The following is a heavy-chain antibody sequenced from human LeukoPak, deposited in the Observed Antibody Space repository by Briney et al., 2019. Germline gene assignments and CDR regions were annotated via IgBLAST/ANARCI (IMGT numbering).Heavy chain of an antibody. Sequence: GGSLRLSCAASGLIFSNYALSWVRQAPGKGLEWASSITGSGAGTYYADSVRGRFTISRDNSKNTLYLQMNSLRAEDTAVYYCAKVVTDDYWGQGTLVTVSS. CDR3: AKVVTDDY. CDR2: ITGSGAGT. D-gene: IGHD4-23*01. J-gene: IGHJ4*02. CDR1: GLIFSNYA. V-gene: IGHV3-23*01.